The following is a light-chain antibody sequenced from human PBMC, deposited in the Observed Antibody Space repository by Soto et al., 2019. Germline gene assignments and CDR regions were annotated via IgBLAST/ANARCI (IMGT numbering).Light chain of an antibody. CDR2: SAS. V-gene: IGKV1-17*01. CDR3: LQHNSYPYT. J-gene: IGKJ2*01. Sequence: DTQMTQSPSSLSVSVGDRVTITCRASQGIKNDLSWYQQKRGRAPKRLIYSASSLQSGVPSRFSGSGFGTEFTLTISSLQPEDFATYYCLQHNSYPYTFGQGTKLEIK. CDR1: QGIKND.